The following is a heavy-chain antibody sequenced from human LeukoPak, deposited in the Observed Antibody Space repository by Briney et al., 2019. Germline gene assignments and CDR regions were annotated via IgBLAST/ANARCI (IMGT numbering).Heavy chain of an antibody. V-gene: IGHV3-7*01. CDR3: VRDDDYERDDMWYDALDV. J-gene: IGHJ3*01. CDR2: IRQDGIRQ. Sequence: GGSLRLSCAGSGFMFSKDWMTCVRQALGKGLEWVANIRQDGIRQYYLDSVEGRFSMSRDNAQNSLFLQMINLRVEDTAIYYCVRDDDYERDDMWYDALDVWGPGTRVTVSS. CDR1: GFMFSKDW. D-gene: IGHD3-22*01.